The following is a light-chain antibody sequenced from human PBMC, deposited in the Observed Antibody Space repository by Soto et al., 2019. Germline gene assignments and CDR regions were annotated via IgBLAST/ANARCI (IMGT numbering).Light chain of an antibody. CDR3: QQRSNWLT. V-gene: IGKV3-11*01. Sequence: EIVLTQSPATLSLSPVERATLSCRASQSVSSYLAWYQQKPGQAPRLLIYAASNRATGIPARFSGSGSGTDFTLTISSLEPEDVAVYYCQQRSNWLTFGGGTKVEIK. J-gene: IGKJ4*01. CDR2: AAS. CDR1: QSVSSY.